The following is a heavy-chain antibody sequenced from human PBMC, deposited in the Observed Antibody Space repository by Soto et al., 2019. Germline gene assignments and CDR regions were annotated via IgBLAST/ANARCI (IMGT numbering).Heavy chain of an antibody. J-gene: IGHJ5*02. D-gene: IGHD2-2*01. CDR3: VRGGFLSHDHVIIAPATLGFDP. V-gene: IGHV1-8*01. CDR2: MNPNRTNT. CDR1: GYTFTTYD. Sequence: QVQLMQSGAEVKKPGASVKVSCKASGYTFTTYDINWVRQAPGQGLEWMGWMNPNRTNTGYAEKFQGRVTMTRDTSISTAYMELSSLRYDDTAVYYCVRGGFLSHDHVIIAPATLGFDPWGQGTLVTFSS.